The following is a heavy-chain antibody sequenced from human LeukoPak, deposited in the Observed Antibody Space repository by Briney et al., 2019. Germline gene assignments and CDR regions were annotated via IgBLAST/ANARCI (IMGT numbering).Heavy chain of an antibody. V-gene: IGHV3-21*01. CDR2: ISSSSSYI. Sequence: GGSLRLSCVASGFTFSSNWMSWVRQAPGKGLEWVSSISSSSSYIYYADSVKGRFTISRDNAKNSLYLQMNSLRAEDTAVYYCARDLPSDKSFDYWDQGTLVTVSS. CDR1: GFTFSSNW. CDR3: ARDLPSDKSFDY. J-gene: IGHJ4*02.